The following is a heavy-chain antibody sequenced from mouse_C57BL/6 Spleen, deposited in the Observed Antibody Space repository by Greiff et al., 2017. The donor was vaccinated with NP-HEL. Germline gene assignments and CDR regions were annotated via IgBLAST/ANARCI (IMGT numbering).Heavy chain of an antibody. D-gene: IGHD2-3*01. CDR1: GYTFTDYN. J-gene: IGHJ3*01. Sequence: EVQLQQSGPELVRPGASVKIPCKASGYTFTDYNMDWVKQSHGKSLEWIGDINPNNGGTIYNQKFKGKATLTVDKSSSTAYMELRSLTSEDTAVYYCARYDGSCGFAYWGQGTLVTVSA. V-gene: IGHV1-18*01. CDR3: ARYDGSCGFAY. CDR2: INPNNGGT.